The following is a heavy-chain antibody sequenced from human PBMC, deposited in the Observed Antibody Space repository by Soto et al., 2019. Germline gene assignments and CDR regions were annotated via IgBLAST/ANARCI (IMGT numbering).Heavy chain of an antibody. Sequence: AAVKVSCKASGYTFTSYGISWVRQAPGQGLEWMGWISAYNGNTNYAQKLQGRVTMTTDTSTSTAYMELRSLRSDDTAVYYCARDVAGIAAHGYPPDNAFDYWGQGTLVTVSS. CDR1: GYTFTSYG. V-gene: IGHV1-18*01. J-gene: IGHJ4*02. D-gene: IGHD6-13*01. CDR3: ARDVAGIAAHGYPPDNAFDY. CDR2: ISAYNGNT.